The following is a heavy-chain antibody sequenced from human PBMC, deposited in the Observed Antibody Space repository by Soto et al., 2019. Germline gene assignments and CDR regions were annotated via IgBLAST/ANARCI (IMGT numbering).Heavy chain of an antibody. J-gene: IGHJ4*02. CDR3: ARDKPSGSHNYFDY. V-gene: IGHV4-4*07. CDR1: GGSISSYY. Sequence: SETLSLTCTVSGGSISSYYWSWIRQPAGKGLEWIGRIYSSGSTNYNPSLKSRVTMSLDTSRNQLSLKLSSVTAADTAVYYCARDKPSGSHNYFDYWGQGTLVTVSS. CDR2: IYSSGST. D-gene: IGHD1-26*01.